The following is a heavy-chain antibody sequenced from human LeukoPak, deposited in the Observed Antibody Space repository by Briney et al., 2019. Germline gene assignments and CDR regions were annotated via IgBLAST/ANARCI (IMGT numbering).Heavy chain of an antibody. D-gene: IGHD3-10*01. J-gene: IGHJ4*02. V-gene: IGHV3-23*01. CDR1: GFTFSEYV. Sequence: PGGSLRLSCTASGFTFSEYVMSWVRQAPGKGLEWVSSITATSGSIYYADSVKGRFTIFRDNSKSTLYLYMNSLTVEDTAVYYCAKDLFTMVRGVITLFDYWGQGTLVTVSS. CDR2: ITATSGSI. CDR3: AKDLFTMVRGVITLFDY.